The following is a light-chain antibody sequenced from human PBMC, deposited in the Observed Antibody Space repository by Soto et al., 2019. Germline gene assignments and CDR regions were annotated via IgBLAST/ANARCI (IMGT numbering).Light chain of an antibody. Sequence: DIQMTQSPSSLSASVGDRVTITCRASQSISSYLNWYQQKPGKAPKLLIYAASSLQSGVPSRLSGSRSGTDFTLTISSLQPEDFPTHSCQQRYSTPITFGQRSRMEI. CDR3: QQRYSTPIT. J-gene: IGKJ5*01. CDR2: AAS. CDR1: QSISSY. V-gene: IGKV1-39*01.